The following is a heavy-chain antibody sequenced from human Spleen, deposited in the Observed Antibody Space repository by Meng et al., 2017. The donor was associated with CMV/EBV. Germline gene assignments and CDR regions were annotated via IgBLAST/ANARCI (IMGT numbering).Heavy chain of an antibody. CDR3: ARDLETGGRYLLFGLDV. V-gene: IGHV4-61*01. CDR2: IYYSGST. D-gene: IGHD2-8*02. CDR1: GGSVSSGSYY. J-gene: IGHJ6*02. Sequence: SETLSLTCTVSGGSVSSGSYYWSWIRQPPGKGLEWIGYIYYSGSTSSNLSLKSRVTMSVDTSKNQFSLNLRSVTAADTGVYYCARDLETGGRYLLFGLDVWGQGTTVTVSS.